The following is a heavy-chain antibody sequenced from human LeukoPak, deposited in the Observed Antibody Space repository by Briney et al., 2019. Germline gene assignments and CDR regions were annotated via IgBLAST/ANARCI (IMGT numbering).Heavy chain of an antibody. CDR3: ARAPTTYCLNINCQRYFDY. V-gene: IGHV4-4*07. CDR2: IYTGGST. J-gene: IGHJ4*02. Sequence: KPSETLSLTCTVSGGSIGTYYWRWIRQSAGKGLEWIGRIYTGGSTNYNPSLKSRVTMSIHTSKTQFSLELSSVPAADTAVYFCARAPTTYCLNINCQRYFDYWGQGTLVTVSS. D-gene: IGHD1-1*01. CDR1: GGSIGTYY.